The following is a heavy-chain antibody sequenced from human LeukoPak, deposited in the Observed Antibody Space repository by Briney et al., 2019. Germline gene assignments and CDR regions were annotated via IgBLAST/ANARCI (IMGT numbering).Heavy chain of an antibody. CDR3: ARPYYYDSRIDP. CDR1: GVSISSGDYY. D-gene: IGHD3-22*01. Sequence: SETLSLTCTVSGVSISSGDYYWSWIRQPPGKGLEWIGYTYYSGSTYYNPSLKSRVTISVDTSKNQFSLKLSSVTAGDTAVYCCARPYYYDSRIDPWGQGTRVTVSS. J-gene: IGHJ5*02. CDR2: TYYSGST. V-gene: IGHV4-30-4*01.